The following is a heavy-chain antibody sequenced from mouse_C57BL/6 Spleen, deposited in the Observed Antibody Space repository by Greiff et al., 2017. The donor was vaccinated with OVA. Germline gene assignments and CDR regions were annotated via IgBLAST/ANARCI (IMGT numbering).Heavy chain of an antibody. CDR3: ARGDYYGIDDDAMDY. D-gene: IGHD1-1*01. J-gene: IGHJ4*01. CDR2: FYPGCGSI. V-gene: IGHV1-62-2*01. Sequence: QVQLKESGAELVQPGASVKLSCKASGYTFTEYPIHWVKPRPGQGLEWIGWFYPGCGSIQYNEKFKDKATLTAYKSSSTVYMELSRLTSEDSAVYFGARGDYYGIDDDAMDYWGQGTSVTVSS. CDR1: GYTFTEYP.